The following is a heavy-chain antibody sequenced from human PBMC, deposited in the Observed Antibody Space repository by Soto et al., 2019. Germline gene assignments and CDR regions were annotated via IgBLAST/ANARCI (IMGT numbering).Heavy chain of an antibody. J-gene: IGHJ4*02. V-gene: IGHV3-7*01. CDR1: GFTFSNIW. Sequence: GASLRLSCAASGFTFSNIWMSWVRRSPEKGPEWVASISPDGGEIYYVDSVKGRFTISRDNTRNSLYLQMNSLRAEDTAVYYCAKGPRWGQGTLVTVSS. CDR3: AKGPR. CDR2: ISPDGGEI.